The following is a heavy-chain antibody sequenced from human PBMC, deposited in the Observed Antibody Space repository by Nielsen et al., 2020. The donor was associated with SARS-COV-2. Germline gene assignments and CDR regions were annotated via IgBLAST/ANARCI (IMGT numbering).Heavy chain of an antibody. J-gene: IGHJ4*02. Sequence: ASVKVSCKASGYTFTSYYMHWVRQAPGQGLEWMGIINPSGGSTSYAQKFQGRVTMTRDTSTSTVYMELSSLRSEDTAVYYCARNYDILTGYYRAYSFDYWGQGTLVTVSS. D-gene: IGHD3-9*01. V-gene: IGHV1-46*01. CDR2: INPSGGST. CDR1: GYTFTSYY. CDR3: ARNYDILTGYYRAYSFDY.